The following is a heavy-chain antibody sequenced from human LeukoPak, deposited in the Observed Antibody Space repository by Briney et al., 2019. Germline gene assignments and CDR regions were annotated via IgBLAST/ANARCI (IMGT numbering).Heavy chain of an antibody. D-gene: IGHD6-13*01. Sequence: PSETLSLTCTVSGGSISSYYWSWIRQPPGKGLEWVGYIYYSGSTNYNPSLKSRVTILVDKSKNQFSLKLSSVTAADTAVYYCARVSEQPGGYGMDVWGKGTTVTVSS. CDR1: GGSISSYY. CDR2: IYYSGST. V-gene: IGHV4-59*12. J-gene: IGHJ6*04. CDR3: ARVSEQPGGYGMDV.